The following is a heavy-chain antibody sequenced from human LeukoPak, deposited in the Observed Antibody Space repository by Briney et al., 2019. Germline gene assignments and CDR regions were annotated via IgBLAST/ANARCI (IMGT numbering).Heavy chain of an antibody. V-gene: IGHV4-59*01. Sequence: SETLSLTCSVSDDSITMYYWTWLRQPPGKGLEWIGYVDHTGSTNFNPSLNGRVSISRDTTNNLFSLRLRSVTAADTAVYYCAKSNGYGLIDIWGQGTMVTVSS. CDR1: DDSITMYY. CDR3: AKSNGYGLIDI. D-gene: IGHD3-22*01. J-gene: IGHJ3*02. CDR2: VDHTGST.